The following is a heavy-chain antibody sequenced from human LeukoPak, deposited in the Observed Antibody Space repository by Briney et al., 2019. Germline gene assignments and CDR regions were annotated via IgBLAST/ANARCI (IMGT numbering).Heavy chain of an antibody. Sequence: PEGSLRLSCAASGFTFSSYAMSWVRQAPGKGLEWVSAISGSGGSTYYADSVKGRFTISRDNSKNTLYLQLNSLRAEDTTVYYCAKTTYASNSSGWYNHFDYWGQGTLVTVSS. D-gene: IGHD6-19*01. CDR2: ISGSGGST. V-gene: IGHV3-23*01. J-gene: IGHJ4*02. CDR3: AKTTYASNSSGWYNHFDY. CDR1: GFTFSSYA.